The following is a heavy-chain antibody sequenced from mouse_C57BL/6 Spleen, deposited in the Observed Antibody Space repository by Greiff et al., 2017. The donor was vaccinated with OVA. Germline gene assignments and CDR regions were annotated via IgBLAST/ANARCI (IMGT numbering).Heavy chain of an antibody. CDR1: GYTFTSYW. J-gene: IGHJ1*03. CDR2: IDPSDSYT. V-gene: IGHV1-69*01. Sequence: QVQLQQSGAELVMPGASVKLSCKASGYTFTSYWMHWVKQRPGQGLEWIGEIDPSDSYTNYNQKFKGKSTLTVDKSSSTAYMQLSSLTSEDSAVYYCARRDKDPYWYFDVWGTGTTVTVSS. CDR3: ARRDKDPYWYFDV.